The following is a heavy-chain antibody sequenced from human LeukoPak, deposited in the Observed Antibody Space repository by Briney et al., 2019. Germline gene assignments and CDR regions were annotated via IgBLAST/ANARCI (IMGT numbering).Heavy chain of an antibody. D-gene: IGHD2-8*02. CDR1: GYTFTSYG. V-gene: IGHV1-18*01. CDR2: ISAYNGNT. Sequence: ASVKASCQASGYTFTSYGISWVRQAPGQGLEWMGWISAYNGNTNYAQKLQGRVTMTTDTSTSTAYMELRSLRSDDTAVYYCARHLTETRFDYWGQGTLVTVSS. CDR3: ARHLTETRFDY. J-gene: IGHJ4*02.